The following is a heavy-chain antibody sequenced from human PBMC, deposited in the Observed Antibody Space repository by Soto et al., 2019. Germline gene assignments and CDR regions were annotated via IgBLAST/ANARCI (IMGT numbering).Heavy chain of an antibody. V-gene: IGHV3-23*01. D-gene: IGHD3-3*01. CDR3: AKSNDFWSGYPSSGFDP. CDR2: LSGSGDNT. Sequence: EVQLLESGGGLVQPGGSLRLSCAASGFTFSSYAMSWVRQAPGKGLEWVSSLSGSGDNTYYTDSVKGRFTISRDNSMNTLYLQMNSLRAEDTAVYYCAKSNDFWSGYPSSGFDPWGQGTLVTVSS. CDR1: GFTFSSYA. J-gene: IGHJ5*02.